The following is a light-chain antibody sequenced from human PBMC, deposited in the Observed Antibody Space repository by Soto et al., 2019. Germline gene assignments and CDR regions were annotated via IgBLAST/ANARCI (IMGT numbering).Light chain of an antibody. CDR3: QQYGSSPPMYT. CDR1: QSVSSSY. Sequence: EIVLTQPPGTLSLSPGERATLSCRASQSVSSSYLAWYQQKPGQAPRLLMYGASSRATGIPDRFSGSGSGRAFSLNISRLEPEDFVVYYCQQYGSSPPMYTFGQGTKLEIK. V-gene: IGKV3-20*01. CDR2: GAS. J-gene: IGKJ2*01.